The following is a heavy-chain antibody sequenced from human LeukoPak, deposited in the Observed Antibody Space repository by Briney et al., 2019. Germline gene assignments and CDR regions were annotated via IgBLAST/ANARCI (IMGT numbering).Heavy chain of an antibody. V-gene: IGHV1-69*13. CDR1: AATFSSYD. Sequence: AVTLSCKASAATFSSYDNSLVRHAPAQGLEWMGGIIPVFGTANYAQKFQGRVTITAYESTSTAYMELSSLRSEDTAVYYCARGLDSSGYYYANDACDIWGQGTMVTVSS. CDR2: IIPVFGTA. CDR3: ARGLDSSGYYYANDACDI. D-gene: IGHD3-22*01. J-gene: IGHJ3*02.